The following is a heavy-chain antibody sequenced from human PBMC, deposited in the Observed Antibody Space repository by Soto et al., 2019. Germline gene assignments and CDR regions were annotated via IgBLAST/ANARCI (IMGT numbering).Heavy chain of an antibody. J-gene: IGHJ3*02. CDR1: GFTFSSYW. Sequence: GGSLRLSCAASGFTFSSYWMHWVRQAPGKGLVWVSRINSDGSSTSYADSVKGRFTISRDNAKNTLYLQMNSLRAEDTAVYYCARGGLIAARDAFDIWGQGTMVTVSS. D-gene: IGHD6-6*01. CDR2: INSDGSST. CDR3: ARGGLIAARDAFDI. V-gene: IGHV3-74*01.